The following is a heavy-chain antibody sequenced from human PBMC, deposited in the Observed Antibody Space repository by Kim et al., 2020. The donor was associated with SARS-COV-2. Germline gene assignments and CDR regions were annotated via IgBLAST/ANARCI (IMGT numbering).Heavy chain of an antibody. CDR3: ARGQGDTAMVNYWFDP. CDR1: GGSFSGYY. V-gene: IGHV4-34*01. J-gene: IGHJ5*02. D-gene: IGHD5-18*01. Sequence: SETLSLTCAVYGGSFSGYYWSWIRQPPGKGLEWIGEINHSGSTNYNPSLKSRVTISGDTSKNQFSLKLRSVTAADTAVYYCARGQGDTAMVNYWFDPWGQGTLVTVSS. CDR2: INHSGST.